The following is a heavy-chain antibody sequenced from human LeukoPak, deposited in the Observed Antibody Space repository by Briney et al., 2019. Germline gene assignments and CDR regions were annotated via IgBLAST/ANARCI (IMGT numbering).Heavy chain of an antibody. J-gene: IGHJ4*02. CDR3: AKDRGLVTGYNHFDR. D-gene: IGHD3-9*01. Sequence: QPGGSLRLSCAASGFTFSNYAMNWVRQAPGRGLEWVSAITGGGGHIYYADSVKGRFTISRDNSRNTLSLQMDSLRDEDTAVYFCAKDRGLVTGYNHFDRWGQGTLVTVSS. CDR2: ITGGGGHI. CDR1: GFTFSNYA. V-gene: IGHV3-23*01.